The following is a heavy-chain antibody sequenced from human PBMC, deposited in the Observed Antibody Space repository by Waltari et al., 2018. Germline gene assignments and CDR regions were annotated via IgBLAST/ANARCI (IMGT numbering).Heavy chain of an antibody. CDR3: ARRRSSWGGYYYMDV. CDR2: INHGGST. V-gene: IGHV4-34*01. Sequence: QVQLQQWGAGLLKPSETLSLTCAVYGGSFSGYYWSWIRQPPGKGLEWIGEINHGGSTNYNPSLKSRVTISVDTSKNQFSLKLSSVTAADTAVYYCARRRSSWGGYYYMDVWGKGTTVTVSS. CDR1: GGSFSGYY. D-gene: IGHD6-13*01. J-gene: IGHJ6*03.